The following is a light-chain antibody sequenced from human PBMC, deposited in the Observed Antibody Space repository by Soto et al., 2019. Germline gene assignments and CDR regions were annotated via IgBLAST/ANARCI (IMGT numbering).Light chain of an antibody. CDR1: QTISPY. V-gene: IGKV1-39*01. CDR3: QQIYSSVLPT. CDR2: AAY. J-gene: IGKJ4*01. Sequence: DIPMTQSPSSLSASVGDRVTIACRASQTISPYLNWYQQKPGKAPKLLIHAAYNLQSGVPSRFSGSGSGTDFTLTISSLQPEDFATYYCQQIYSSVLPTFGGGTKVEIK.